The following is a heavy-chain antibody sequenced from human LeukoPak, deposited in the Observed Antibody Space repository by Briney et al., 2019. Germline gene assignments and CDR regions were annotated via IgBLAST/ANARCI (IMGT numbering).Heavy chain of an antibody. J-gene: IGHJ4*02. CDR2: ISSSSDYI. CDR1: GFTFTSYC. CDR3: TRGDFYYYDPDY. V-gene: IGHV3-21*01. D-gene: IGHD3-22*01. Sequence: PEGSLRLSCAASGFTFTSYCLNWVRQAPGKGLEWVSSISSSSDYIYYADSLKGRFTISRDNAKNSLYLQMDSLRVEDTAVYYCTRGDFYYYDPDYWGQGTLVTVSS.